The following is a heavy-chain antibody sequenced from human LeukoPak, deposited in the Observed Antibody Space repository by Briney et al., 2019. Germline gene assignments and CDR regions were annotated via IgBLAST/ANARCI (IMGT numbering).Heavy chain of an antibody. CDR2: IYTSGST. V-gene: IGHV4-61*02. CDR3: ARGRFLGATGPFYYYSYYMAV. CDR1: GGSISSGSYY. Sequence: SQTLSLTCTVSGGSISSGSYYWSWIRQPAGKGLEWIGRIYTSGSTNYNPSLKSRVTISVDTSKNQFSLKLSSVPAADPAVYYRARGRFLGATGPFYYYSYYMAVGGKGPTVPVPS. J-gene: IGHJ6*03. D-gene: IGHD1-26*01.